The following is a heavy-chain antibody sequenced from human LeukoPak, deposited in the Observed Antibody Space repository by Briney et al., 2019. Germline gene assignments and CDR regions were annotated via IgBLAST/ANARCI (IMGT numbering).Heavy chain of an antibody. CDR2: ISGSGDST. CDR1: GFTFNNYA. V-gene: IGHV3-23*01. D-gene: IGHD2-2*02. J-gene: IGHJ4*02. Sequence: PGGSLRLSCAASGFTFNNYAMSWVRQAPGRGLEWVSTISGSGDSTYYADSVKGRFTIPRDNSKNTLYLQMNSLRPEDTAVYYCPKGCASTGCYTSEHWGQGTLVTVSS. CDR3: PKGCASTGCYTSEH.